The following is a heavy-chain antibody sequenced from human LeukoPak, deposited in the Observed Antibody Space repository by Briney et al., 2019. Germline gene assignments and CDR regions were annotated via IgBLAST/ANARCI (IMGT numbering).Heavy chain of an antibody. CDR3: ARGGGVGDFDY. Sequence: GGSLRLSCAASGFTFSSYEMNWVRQAPGKGLEWVSYISSSGSTIYYADSVKGRFTISRDNAKNSLYLQMNSLRAEDTAVYYCARGGGVGDFDYWGQGTLVTVSS. J-gene: IGHJ4*02. V-gene: IGHV3-48*03. CDR1: GFTFSSYE. D-gene: IGHD2-8*02. CDR2: ISSSGSTI.